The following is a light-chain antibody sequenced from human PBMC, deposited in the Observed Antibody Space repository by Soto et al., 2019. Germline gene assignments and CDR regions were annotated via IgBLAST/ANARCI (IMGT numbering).Light chain of an antibody. CDR1: SSNIGSNT. Sequence: QLVLTQPPSASGTPGQRVTISCSGSSSNIGSNTVNWYQQLPGTAPKLLISSNNQRPSGVPDRFSGSKSGTSASLAISGLQSEDEGDYFCAAWDDSVNGVVFGGGTKLTVL. V-gene: IGLV1-44*01. CDR2: SNN. CDR3: AAWDDSVNGVV. J-gene: IGLJ3*02.